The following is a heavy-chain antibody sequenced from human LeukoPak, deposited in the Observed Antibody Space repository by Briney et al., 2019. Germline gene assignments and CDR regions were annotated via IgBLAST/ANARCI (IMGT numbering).Heavy chain of an antibody. Sequence: GGSLRLSCAASGFTFRIYGMNWVRQAPGKGLEWVANIQQDGNEKYYVDSVKGRFTISRDNAKNSLYLQMNSLRVEDTAVYYCASRIVGTPDYFDYWGQGTLVTVSS. J-gene: IGHJ4*02. CDR3: ASRIVGTPDYFDY. V-gene: IGHV3-7*01. CDR2: IQQDGNEK. CDR1: GFTFRIYG. D-gene: IGHD1-26*01.